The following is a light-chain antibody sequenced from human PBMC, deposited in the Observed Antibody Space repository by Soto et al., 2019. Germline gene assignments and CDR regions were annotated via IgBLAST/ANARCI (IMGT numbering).Light chain of an antibody. CDR2: AAS. V-gene: IGKV1-39*01. CDR1: QSISSY. J-gene: IGKJ1*01. CDR3: QHRTSWPTT. Sequence: DIQMTQSPSSLSASVGDRVSITCRSSQSISSYLNWYQQKPGKAPKLLIYAASTLQSGVPARFSGSGSGTDFTLTISSLEPEDFAVYYCQHRTSWPTTFGQGTKVDIK.